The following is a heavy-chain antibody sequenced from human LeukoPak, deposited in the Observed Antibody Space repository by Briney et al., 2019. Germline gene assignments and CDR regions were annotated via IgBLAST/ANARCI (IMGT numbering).Heavy chain of an antibody. CDR1: GFTFSSYG. Sequence: GRSLRLSCAASGFTFSSYGMHWVRQAPGKGLDGVAVISYDGSNKYYADSVKGRFTISRDNSKNTLYLQMNSLRAEDTAVYYCAKEPGYCSSTSCPGGVFSYGMDVWGKGTTVTVSS. V-gene: IGHV3-30*18. D-gene: IGHD2-2*01. CDR2: ISYDGSNK. J-gene: IGHJ6*04. CDR3: AKEPGYCSSTSCPGGVFSYGMDV.